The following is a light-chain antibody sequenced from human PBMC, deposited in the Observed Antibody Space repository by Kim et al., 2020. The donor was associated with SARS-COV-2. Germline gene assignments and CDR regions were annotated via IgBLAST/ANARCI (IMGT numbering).Light chain of an antibody. CDR1: QSITRW. J-gene: IGKJ2*01. CDR3: HQYNSYSHT. CDR2: DAS. Sequence: SASVGDRVPMTCRASQSITRWLALYQQKPGKAPKLLIYDASSLKRGVPSRFSGSGSGTEFTLTISSLQPDDFATYYCHQYNSYSHTFGQGTKLEI. V-gene: IGKV1-5*01.